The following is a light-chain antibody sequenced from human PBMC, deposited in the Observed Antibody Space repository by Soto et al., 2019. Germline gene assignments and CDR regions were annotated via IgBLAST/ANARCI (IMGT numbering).Light chain of an antibody. CDR2: DTS. J-gene: IGKJ5*01. CDR3: QQRSSCPIT. CDR1: QSISSH. V-gene: IGKV3-11*01. Sequence: ETILTQSPSTLYLSPGDKATLSCRASQSISSHLAWYQQKGGQAPRLLIYDTSTRATGVPARFSGSGSGTDFTLTISSLGPDDFAVYYCQQRSSCPITFGQGTRLEIK.